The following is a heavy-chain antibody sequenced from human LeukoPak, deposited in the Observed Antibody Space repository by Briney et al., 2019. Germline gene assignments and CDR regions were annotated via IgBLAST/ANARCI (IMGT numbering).Heavy chain of an antibody. V-gene: IGHV3-33*01. CDR3: ATPFGDSPGYGMDV. CDR1: GFTFSSYG. Sequence: PGGPLRLSCAASGFTFSSYGMHWVRQAPGKGLEWVAVIWYDGSNKYYADSVKGRFTISRDNSKNTLYLQMNSLRAEDTAVYYCATPFGDSPGYGMDVWGKGTTVTVSS. CDR2: IWYDGSNK. J-gene: IGHJ6*04. D-gene: IGHD2-21*02.